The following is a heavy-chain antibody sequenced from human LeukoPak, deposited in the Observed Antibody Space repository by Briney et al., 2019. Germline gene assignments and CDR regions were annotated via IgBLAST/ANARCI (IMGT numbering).Heavy chain of an antibody. CDR3: AKGLGPWGVVAAYFDY. V-gene: IGHV3-9*01. CDR1: GFTFDDYA. J-gene: IGHJ4*02. Sequence: PGRSLRLSCAASGFTFDDYAMHWVRQAPGKGLEWVSGFSWNSGSIGYADSVKGRFTISRDNAKNSLYLQMNSLRAEDTALYYCAKGLGPWGVVAAYFDYWGQGTLVTVSS. D-gene: IGHD2-15*01. CDR2: FSWNSGSI.